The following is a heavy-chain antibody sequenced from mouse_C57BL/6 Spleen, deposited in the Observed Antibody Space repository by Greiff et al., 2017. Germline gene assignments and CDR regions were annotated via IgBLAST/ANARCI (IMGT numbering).Heavy chain of an antibody. CDR1: GFTFSSYA. V-gene: IGHV5-4*01. CDR3: ARDKYYGSSSYFDY. J-gene: IGHJ2*01. Sequence: EVMLVESGGGLVKPGGSLKLSCAASGFTFSSYAMSWVRQTPEKRLEWVATISDGGSYTYYPDNVKGRFTISRDNAKNNLYLQMSHLKSEDTAMYYCARDKYYGSSSYFDYWGQGTPLTVSS. D-gene: IGHD1-1*01. CDR2: ISDGGSYT.